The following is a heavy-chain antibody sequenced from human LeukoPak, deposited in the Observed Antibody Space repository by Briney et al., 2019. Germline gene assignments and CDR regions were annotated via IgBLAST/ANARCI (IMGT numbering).Heavy chain of an antibody. CDR3: ARGLTDRGDI. J-gene: IGHJ3*02. CDR2: ISAYNGNT. CDR1: GYTFASYG. D-gene: IGHD7-27*01. Sequence: ASVKVSCKASGYTFASYGISWVRQAPGQGLEWLGWISAYNGNTNYAQKFQGRVTMTRNTSISTAYMELSSLRSEDTAVYYCARGLTDRGDIWGQGTMVTVSS. V-gene: IGHV1-18*01.